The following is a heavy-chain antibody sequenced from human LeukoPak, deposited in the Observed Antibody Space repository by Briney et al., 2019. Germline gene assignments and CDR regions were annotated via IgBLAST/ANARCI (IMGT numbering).Heavy chain of an antibody. CDR1: GYIFSDYY. J-gene: IGHJ4*02. CDR2: LDPNGGGT. CDR3: TFGELSPYYFDY. D-gene: IGHD3-10*01. V-gene: IGHV1-2*02. Sequence: ASVKVSCKPSGYIFSDYYIHWVRQAPGQGLEWMGWLDPNGGGTKYAQNFQGRVTMTRDTSISTAYMELSRLRSDDTAVYYCTFGELSPYYFDYWGQGTLVTVSS.